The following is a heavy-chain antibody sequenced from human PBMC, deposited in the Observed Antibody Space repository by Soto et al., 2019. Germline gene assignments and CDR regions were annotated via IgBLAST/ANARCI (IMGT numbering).Heavy chain of an antibody. CDR2: ISGSGGSR. CDR1: GFTFSSYA. D-gene: IGHD2-15*01. CDR3: AKDIRQAGSCLDY. J-gene: IGHJ4*02. Sequence: EVQLLESGGGLVQPGGSLRLSCAASGFTFSSYAMSWVRQVPGKGLEWVSTISGSGGSRYYADSVEGRFTISRDNSKNTLYLQMNGLRAEDTAAYYCAKDIRQAGSCLDYWGQGTLVTVSS. V-gene: IGHV3-23*01.